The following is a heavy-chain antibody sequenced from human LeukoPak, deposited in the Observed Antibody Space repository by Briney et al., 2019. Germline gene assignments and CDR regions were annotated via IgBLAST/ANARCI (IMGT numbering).Heavy chain of an antibody. J-gene: IGHJ4*02. Sequence: GGSLRLSCAASGFTFSDYYMSRIRQAPGKGLEWVSYISSSGSTIYYADSVKGRFTISRDNAKNSLYLQMNSLRAEDTAVYYCARDRHQLLFNPLDYWGQGTLVTVSS. CDR2: ISSSGSTI. V-gene: IGHV3-11*04. CDR3: ARDRHQLLFNPLDY. D-gene: IGHD2-2*01. CDR1: GFTFSDYY.